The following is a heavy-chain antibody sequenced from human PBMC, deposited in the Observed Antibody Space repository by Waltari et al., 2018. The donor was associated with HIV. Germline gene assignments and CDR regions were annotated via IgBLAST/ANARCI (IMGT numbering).Heavy chain of an antibody. J-gene: IGHJ3*02. CDR1: GGSISISSYY. CDR3: ARHPGWPKPNDAFDM. D-gene: IGHD2-15*01. Sequence: QLQLQESGPGPVKPSETLSLTCTVSGGSISISSYYWGWIRQPPGKGQEWIGSIYYSGSTYYNPSLKSRVTITVDTSKNQFSLKLSSVTAADTAVYYCARHPGWPKPNDAFDMWGQGTMVTVSS. V-gene: IGHV4-39*01. CDR2: IYYSGST.